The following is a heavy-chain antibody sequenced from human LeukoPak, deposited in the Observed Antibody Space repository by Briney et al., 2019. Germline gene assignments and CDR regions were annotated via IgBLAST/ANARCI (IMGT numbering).Heavy chain of an antibody. CDR2: IYHSGST. Sequence: SGTLSLTCAVSGGSISSSSWWSWVCQPPGKGLEWIGEIYHSGSTNYNPSLKSRVTISVDKSKNQFSLKLSSVTTADTAVYYCARGRPNYDILTGYVGYWGQGTLVTVSS. V-gene: IGHV4-4*02. D-gene: IGHD3-9*01. J-gene: IGHJ4*02. CDR1: GGSISSSSW. CDR3: ARGRPNYDILTGYVGY.